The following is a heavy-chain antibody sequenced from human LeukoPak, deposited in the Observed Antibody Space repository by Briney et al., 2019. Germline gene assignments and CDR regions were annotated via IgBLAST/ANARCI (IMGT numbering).Heavy chain of an antibody. CDR2: INHSGST. V-gene: IGHV4-34*01. Sequence: SETLSLTCAVYGGSFSGYYWSWIRQPPGKGLEWIGVINHSGSTNYNPSLKSRVTISVDTSKNQFSLKLSSVTAADTAVYYCARSDGKSANAFDIWGQGTMVTVSS. CDR1: GGSFSGYY. CDR3: ARSDGKSANAFDI. J-gene: IGHJ3*02.